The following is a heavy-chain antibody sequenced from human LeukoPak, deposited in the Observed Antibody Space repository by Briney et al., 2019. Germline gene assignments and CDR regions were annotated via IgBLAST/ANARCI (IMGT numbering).Heavy chain of an antibody. V-gene: IGHV4-61*05. CDR2: IYYSGST. Sequence: PSETLSLTCTVSGGSISSSAYYWGWIRRPPGKGLEWIGYIYYSGSTNYNPSLKSRVTISVDTSKNQFSLKLSSVTAADTAVYYCARLQGGGWYSYYFDYWGQGTLVTVSS. CDR1: GGSISSSAYY. CDR3: ARLQGGGWYSYYFDY. J-gene: IGHJ4*02. D-gene: IGHD6-19*01.